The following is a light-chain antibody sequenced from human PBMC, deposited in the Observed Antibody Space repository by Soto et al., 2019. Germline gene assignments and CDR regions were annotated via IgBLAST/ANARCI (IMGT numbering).Light chain of an antibody. CDR1: QSVSNNY. J-gene: IGKJ2*01. V-gene: IGKV3-20*01. Sequence: EIVLTQSPGTLSLSPGERVTLSCRASQSVSNNYVAWYIQRRGQAPRLLIYGASNRATGVPERFSGSGSGTDFTLTISRLEREDFGVYFCQQYGSSVYTFGQGTKLQI. CDR3: QQYGSSVYT. CDR2: GAS.